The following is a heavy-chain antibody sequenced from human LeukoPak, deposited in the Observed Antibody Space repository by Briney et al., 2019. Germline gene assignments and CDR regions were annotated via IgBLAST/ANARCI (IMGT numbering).Heavy chain of an antibody. CDR2: IYSTGST. CDR1: GGSISSYY. V-gene: IGHV4-4*07. J-gene: IGHJ3*01. D-gene: IGHD3-3*01. CDR3: AREHYDFWSGLDAFDV. Sequence: SETLSLTCTVSGGSISSYYWSWIRQPAGKGLEWIGRIYSTGSTDYNPSLKSRVSMSVDTSNNQSSLKLSSVTAADTAVYYCAREHYDFWSGLDAFDVWGQGTMVTVSS.